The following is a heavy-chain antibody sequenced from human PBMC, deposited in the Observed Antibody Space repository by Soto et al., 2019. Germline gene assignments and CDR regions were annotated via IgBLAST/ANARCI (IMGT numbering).Heavy chain of an antibody. CDR1: GGSFSGYY. V-gene: IGHV4-34*01. CDR2: INHSGST. CDR3: ARVAHLYSSSWSYYDY. D-gene: IGHD6-13*01. Sequence: QVQLQQWGAGLLKRSDTLSLTCAVYGGSFSGYYWSWIRQPPGKGLEWIGEINHSGSTNYNPSLKSRVTISVDTSKNQFSLKLSSVTAADTAVYYCARVAHLYSSSWSYYDYWGQGTLVTVSS. J-gene: IGHJ4*02.